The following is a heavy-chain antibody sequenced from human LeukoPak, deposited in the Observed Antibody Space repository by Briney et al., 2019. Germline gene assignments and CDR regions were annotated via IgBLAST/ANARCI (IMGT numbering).Heavy chain of an antibody. J-gene: IGHJ4*02. CDR3: AKVPGAYDYDY. CDR2: ISGSGGST. D-gene: IGHD4-17*01. V-gene: IGHV3-23*01. CDR1: GFTFSSYD. Sequence: GGSLRLSCAASGFTFSSYDMSWVRQAPGKGLEWVSAISGSGGSTYYADSVKGRFTISRDDSKNTLYLQMNSLRAEDTAVYYCAKVPGAYDYDYWGQGTLVTVSS.